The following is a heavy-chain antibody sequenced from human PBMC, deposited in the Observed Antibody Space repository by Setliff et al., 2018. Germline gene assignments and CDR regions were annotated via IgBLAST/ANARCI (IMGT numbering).Heavy chain of an antibody. CDR2: IYPGDSDT. D-gene: IGHD3-16*01. Sequence: GESLKISCKGSGYSFTSYWIGRVRQMPGKGLEWMGIIYPGDSDTRYSPSFQGQVTISADKSISTAYLQWSSLKASDTAMYYCARSLSDLASYYGMDVWGQGTTVTVSS. J-gene: IGHJ6*02. CDR3: ARSLSDLASYYGMDV. CDR1: GYSFTSYW. V-gene: IGHV5-51*01.